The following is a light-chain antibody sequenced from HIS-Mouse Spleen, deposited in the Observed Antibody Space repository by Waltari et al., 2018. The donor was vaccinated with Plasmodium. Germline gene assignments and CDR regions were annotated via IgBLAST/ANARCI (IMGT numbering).Light chain of an antibody. Sequence: SYELTQPPSVSVSPGQTATITSPGDKLGDKYSCWYQQKQGQSPMLVIYQDSKRPSGIPERFSGSNSGNTATLTISGTQAMDEADYYCQAWDSSTVVFGGGTKLTVL. CDR1: KLGDKY. V-gene: IGLV3-1*01. CDR3: QAWDSSTVV. J-gene: IGLJ2*01. CDR2: QDS.